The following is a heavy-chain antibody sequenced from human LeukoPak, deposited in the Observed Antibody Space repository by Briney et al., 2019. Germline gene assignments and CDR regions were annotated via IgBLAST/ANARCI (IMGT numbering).Heavy chain of an antibody. CDR3: ARQIGVSIDY. J-gene: IGHJ4*02. CDR1: GFTFSSYG. V-gene: IGHV3-30*03. D-gene: IGHD5/OR15-5a*01. Sequence: GGSLRLSCAASGFTFSSYGMHWVRQAPGKGLEWVAVISYDGSNKYYADSVKGRFTISRDNSKNTLYLQMSSLRPEDTAVYYCARQIGVSIDYWGQGTLVTVSS. CDR2: ISYDGSNK.